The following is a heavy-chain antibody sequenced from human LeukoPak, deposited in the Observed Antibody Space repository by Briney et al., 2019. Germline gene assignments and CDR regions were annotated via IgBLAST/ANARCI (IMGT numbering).Heavy chain of an antibody. CDR1: GLTFSSHW. J-gene: IGHJ4*02. Sequence: GGSLRLSCAASGLTFSSHWMHWVRQAPGKGLVWVSRITNDGSSTTYADSVKGRFTISRDNSRSTLYLQMNSLRPEDTAIYYCAREGYYGSGSPPSLYFDYWGQGTLVTVSS. V-gene: IGHV3-74*01. CDR2: ITNDGSST. CDR3: AREGYYGSGSPPSLYFDY. D-gene: IGHD3-10*01.